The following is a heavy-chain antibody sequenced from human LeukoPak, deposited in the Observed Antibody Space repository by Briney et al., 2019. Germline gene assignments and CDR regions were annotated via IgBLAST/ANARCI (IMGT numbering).Heavy chain of an antibody. CDR2: INSDGSST. D-gene: IGHD2-2*01. CDR3: ASVTSCYGCVDY. CDR1: GFTFSSYW. Sequence: PGGSLRLSCAASGFTFSSYWMHWVRQAPGKGLVWVSRINSDGSSTSYADSVKGRFTISRDNAKNTLYLRMNSLRAEDTAVYYCASVTSCYGCVDYWGQGTLVTVSS. V-gene: IGHV3-74*01. J-gene: IGHJ4*02.